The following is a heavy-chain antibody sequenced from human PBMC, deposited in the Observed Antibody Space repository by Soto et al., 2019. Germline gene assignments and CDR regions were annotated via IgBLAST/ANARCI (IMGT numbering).Heavy chain of an antibody. CDR2: IIPIFGTA. J-gene: IGHJ4*02. CDR1: GYPSTSYG. V-gene: IGHV1-69*01. D-gene: IGHD3-22*01. Sequence: VKLSCRASGYPSTSYGIILGRQATGQGLEWMGGIIPIFGTANYAQKFQGRVTITADESTSTAYMELSSLRSEDTAGYYCASGTEDRSGLTRLPFDYWGRGTLVTVSS. CDR3: ASGTEDRSGLTRLPFDY.